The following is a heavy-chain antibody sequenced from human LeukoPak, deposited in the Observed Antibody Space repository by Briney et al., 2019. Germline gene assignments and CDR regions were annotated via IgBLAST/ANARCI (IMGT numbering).Heavy chain of an antibody. CDR2: IYPGDSDT. J-gene: IGHJ4*02. D-gene: IGHD1-1*01. V-gene: IGHV5-51*01. Sequence: GESLKISCKGSGYRFTSYWIGWVRQMPGKGLEWMGIIYPGDSDTRYSPSFQGQVTISADKSISTAYLQWSSLKASDTAMYYCARSPSRARRHGDYWGQGTLVTVSS. CDR1: GYRFTSYW. CDR3: ARSPSRARRHGDY.